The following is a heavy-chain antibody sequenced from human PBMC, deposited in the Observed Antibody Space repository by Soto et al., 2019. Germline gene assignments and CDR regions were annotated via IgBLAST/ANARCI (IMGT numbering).Heavy chain of an antibody. D-gene: IGHD3-16*01. Sequence: QVQLVQSGAEVKKPGASVKVSCKASGYTFTSYGISWVRQAPGQGLEWMGWISAYNGNTNYAQKLQDRVTMTTDTSTSTAYMELRSLRSDDTAVYYCARQERIMITFGGVTAFDYWGQGTLVTVSS. CDR2: ISAYNGNT. J-gene: IGHJ4*02. CDR1: GYTFTSYG. CDR3: ARQERIMITFGGVTAFDY. V-gene: IGHV1-18*01.